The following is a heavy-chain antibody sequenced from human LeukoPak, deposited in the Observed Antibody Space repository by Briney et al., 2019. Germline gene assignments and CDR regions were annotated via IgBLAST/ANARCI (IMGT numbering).Heavy chain of an antibody. V-gene: IGHV1-69*06. CDR3: ARWRCSSTSCFGHDAFDI. Sequence: SVKVSCKASGGTFSSYAISWVRQAPGQGLEWMGGIIPIFGTANYAQKFQGRVTITADKSTSTAYMELSSLRSEDTAVYYCARWRCSSTSCFGHDAFDIRGQGTMVTVSS. D-gene: IGHD2-2*01. J-gene: IGHJ3*02. CDR2: IIPIFGTA. CDR1: GGTFSSYA.